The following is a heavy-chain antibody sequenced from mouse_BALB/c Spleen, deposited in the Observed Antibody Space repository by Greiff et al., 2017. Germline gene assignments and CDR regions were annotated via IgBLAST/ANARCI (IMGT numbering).Heavy chain of an antibody. Sequence: EVMLVESGGGLVKPGGSLKLSCAASGFTFSSYAMSWVRQTPEKRLEWVATISSGGSYTYYPDSVKGRFTISRDNAKNTLYLQMSSLRSEDTAMYYCARQGHSSGYPFAYWGQGTLVTVSA. V-gene: IGHV5-9-3*01. CDR3: ARQGHSSGYPFAY. D-gene: IGHD3-1*01. J-gene: IGHJ3*01. CDR1: GFTFSSYA. CDR2: ISSGGSYT.